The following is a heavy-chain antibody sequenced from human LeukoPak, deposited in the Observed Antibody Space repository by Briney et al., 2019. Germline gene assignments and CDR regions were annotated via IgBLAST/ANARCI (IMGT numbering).Heavy chain of an antibody. Sequence: SETLSLTCTVSGGSVNSGSSYWSWIRQPPGKGLEWIGCISYSGSTNYNPSPRSRVTMSLDTSKNQFSLTLSSVTAADTAVYFCATRRVGATFDYWGQGTLVTVSS. CDR3: ATRRVGATFDY. CDR1: GGSVNSGSSY. J-gene: IGHJ4*02. V-gene: IGHV4-61*01. D-gene: IGHD1-26*01. CDR2: ISYSGST.